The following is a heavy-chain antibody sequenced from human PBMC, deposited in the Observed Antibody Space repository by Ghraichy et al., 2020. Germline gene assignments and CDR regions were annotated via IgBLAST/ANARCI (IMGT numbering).Heavy chain of an antibody. CDR2: IRDDASAQ. V-gene: IGHV3-30*02. CDR3: AKWTNDDILSGYYRGGGYFDH. CDR1: GFTFSNCA. J-gene: IGHJ4*02. Sequence: GGSLRLSCVATGFTFSNCAMHWVRQAPGKGLEWVAFIRDDASAQYYADSVKGRFTISRDNSNNTVYLQMNSLRAEDTAVYYCAKWTNDDILSGYYRGGGYFDHWGQGTLVTVSS. D-gene: IGHD3-9*01.